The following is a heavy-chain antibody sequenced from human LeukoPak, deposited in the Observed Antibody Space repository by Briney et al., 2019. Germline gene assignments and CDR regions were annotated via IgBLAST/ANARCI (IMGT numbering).Heavy chain of an antibody. J-gene: IGHJ3*02. CDR1: GFTFRSHS. D-gene: IGHD2-15*01. Sequence: GGSLRLSCAASGFTFRSHSMNWVRQAPGKGLEWVSSISSSSSYKYYADSVKGRFTISRDNAKNSLFLQMSSLRAEDTVVYYCAREDCSGDSCYAAFDIWGQGTIVTVSS. V-gene: IGHV3-21*06. CDR2: ISSSSSYK. CDR3: AREDCSGDSCYAAFDI.